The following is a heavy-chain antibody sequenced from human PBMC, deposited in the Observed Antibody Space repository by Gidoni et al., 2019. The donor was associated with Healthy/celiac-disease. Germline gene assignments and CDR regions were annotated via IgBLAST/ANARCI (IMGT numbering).Heavy chain of an antibody. Sequence: QVQLVQSGAEVKKPGASVKVSSKASGYTFTSYAMHWVRQAPGQRLEWMGWLNAGNGNTKYSQKLQGRVTITRDTSASTAYMELSSLRSEDTAVYSCARDPDDYVWGSYRPGAFDIWGQGTMVTVSS. V-gene: IGHV1-3*01. D-gene: IGHD3-16*02. CDR2: LNAGNGNT. J-gene: IGHJ3*02. CDR3: ARDPDDYVWGSYRPGAFDI. CDR1: GYTFTSYA.